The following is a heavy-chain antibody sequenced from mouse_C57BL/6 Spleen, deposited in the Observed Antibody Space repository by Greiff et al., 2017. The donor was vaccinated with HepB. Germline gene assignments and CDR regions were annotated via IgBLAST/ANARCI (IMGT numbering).Heavy chain of an antibody. Sequence: VQLQQSDAELVKPGASVKISCKVSGYTFTDHTIHWMKQRPEQGLEWIGYIYPRDGSTKYNEKFKGKATLTADKSSSTAYMQLNSLTSEDSAVYFCSEGGDYYGSSYHFDYWGQGTTLTVSS. J-gene: IGHJ2*01. V-gene: IGHV1-78*01. CDR1: GYTFTDHT. CDR3: SEGGDYYGSSYHFDY. CDR2: IYPRDGST. D-gene: IGHD1-1*01.